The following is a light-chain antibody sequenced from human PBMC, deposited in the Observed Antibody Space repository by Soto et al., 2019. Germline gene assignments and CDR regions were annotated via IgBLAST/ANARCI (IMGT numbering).Light chain of an antibody. V-gene: IGKV3-20*01. CDR2: GAS. CDR1: QSVSSSY. J-gene: IGKJ1*01. CDR3: QQYGSSLWT. Sequence: EIVLTQSPGTLSLCPGERATLSCRASQSVSSSYLAWYQQKPGQAPRLLIYGASSRATGIPDRFSGSGSGTDFTLTISRLEPEDFAVYYCQQYGSSLWTFDQGTKVEIK.